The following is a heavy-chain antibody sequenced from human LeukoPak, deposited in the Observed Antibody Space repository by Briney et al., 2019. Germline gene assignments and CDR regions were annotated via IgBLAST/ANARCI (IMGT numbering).Heavy chain of an antibody. CDR3: RDPFDY. CDR1: GFPFDDYA. J-gene: IGHJ4*02. CDR2: ISWHGGTT. Sequence: GGSLRLSCAASGFPFDDYAMLWVRQAPGKGLEWVSFISWHGGTTYYADPVKGRFTISRDNSKNTVYLQMNSLRGEDTAVYYCRDPFDYWGQGTLVTVSS. V-gene: IGHV3-43D*03.